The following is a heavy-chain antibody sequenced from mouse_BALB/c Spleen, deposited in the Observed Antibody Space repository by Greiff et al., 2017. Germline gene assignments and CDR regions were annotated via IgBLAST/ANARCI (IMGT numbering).Heavy chain of an antibody. J-gene: IGHJ4*01. CDR3: NARSTVVAHGAMDY. D-gene: IGHD1-1*01. V-gene: IGHV14-4*02. Sequence: VQLQQSGAELVRSGASVKLSCTASGFNIKDYYMHWVKQRPEQGLEWIGWIDPENGDTEYAPKFQGKATMTADTSSNTAYLQLSSLTSEDTAVYYCNARSTVVAHGAMDYWGQGTSVTVSS. CDR1: GFNIKDYY. CDR2: IDPENGDT.